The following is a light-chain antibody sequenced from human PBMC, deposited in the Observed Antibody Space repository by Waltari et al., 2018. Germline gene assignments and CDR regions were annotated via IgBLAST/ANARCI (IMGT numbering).Light chain of an antibody. Sequence: SYELTQPSSVSVSPGQTANITCSGDVLAKKYTRWFQQKPGQAPVLGIYKDTERPSGIPGRYSGSSSGTTVTLIISGAQVEDEADYFCYSAADYNLVFGGGTKLTVL. CDR2: KDT. J-gene: IGLJ2*01. V-gene: IGLV3-27*01. CDR3: YSAADYNLV. CDR1: VLAKKY.